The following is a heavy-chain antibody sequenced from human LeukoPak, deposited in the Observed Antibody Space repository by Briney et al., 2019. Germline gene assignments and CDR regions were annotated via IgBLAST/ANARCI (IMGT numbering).Heavy chain of an antibody. D-gene: IGHD6-13*01. CDR3: ARRLYSSSWSSFDY. CDR2: IYSGGST. Sequence: GGSLRLSCAAPGFTVSSNYMSWVRQAPGKGLEWVSVIYSGGSTYYVDSVKGRFTISRDNSKNTLYLQMNSLRAEDTAVYYCARRLYSSSWSSFDYWGQGTLVTVSS. V-gene: IGHV3-53*01. J-gene: IGHJ4*02. CDR1: GFTVSSNY.